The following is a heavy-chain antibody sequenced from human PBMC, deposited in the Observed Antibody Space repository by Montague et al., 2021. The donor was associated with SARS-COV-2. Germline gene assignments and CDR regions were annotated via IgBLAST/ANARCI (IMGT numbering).Heavy chain of an antibody. CDR1: GGSFSGYY. V-gene: IGHV4-34*01. Sequence: SETLSLTCAVYGGSFSGYYWSWIRQPPGKGLEWSGEINHSGSTNYNPSLKSRVTISVDTYKNKFSLKLSSVTTADTAVYYCARVRYYGSGTSLGMDVWGQGTTVTVSS. D-gene: IGHD3-10*01. CDR2: INHSGST. J-gene: IGHJ6*02. CDR3: ARVRYYGSGTSLGMDV.